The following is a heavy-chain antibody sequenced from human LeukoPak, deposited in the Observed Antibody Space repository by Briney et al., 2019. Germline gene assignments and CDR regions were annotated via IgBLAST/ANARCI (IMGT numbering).Heavy chain of an antibody. D-gene: IGHD3-3*01. CDR2: ISSSSTYI. CDR1: GFTFNSYT. V-gene: IGHV3-21*01. J-gene: IGHJ4*02. Sequence: AGGSLRLSCAAPGFTFNSYTMNWVRQAPGKGLEWVSSISSSSTYIYYADSVKGRFVISRDSANNSVYLQMNSLRAEDTAVYYCSRDGIFTGWGQGTLVTVSS. CDR3: SRDGIFTG.